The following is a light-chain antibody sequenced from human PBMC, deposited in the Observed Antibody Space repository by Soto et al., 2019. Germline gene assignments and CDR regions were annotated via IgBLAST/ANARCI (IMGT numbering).Light chain of an antibody. CDR2: DAS. V-gene: IGKV3-11*01. J-gene: IGKJ4*01. CDR3: QQRSNWPLT. CDR1: QSVSTY. Sequence: DIVLTQSPATLSLSPGERASLSCRAGQSVSTYLAWYQQKPGQAPRLLIYDASNRATGIPARFSGSGSGTDFTHTISSLEPEDFAVYYCQQRSNWPLTFGGGTKVEI.